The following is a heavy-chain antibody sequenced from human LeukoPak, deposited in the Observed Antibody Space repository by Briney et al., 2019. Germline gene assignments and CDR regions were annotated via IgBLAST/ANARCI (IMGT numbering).Heavy chain of an antibody. CDR3: ARVAKVVRYFDY. Sequence: SETLSLTCTVSGGSISSYYWSWIRQPPGKGLEWIGYIYYSGCTNYNPSLKSRVTISVDTSKNQFSLKLSSVTAADTAVYYCARVAKVVRYFDYWGQGTLVTVSS. D-gene: IGHD3-10*01. CDR1: GGSISSYY. J-gene: IGHJ4*02. V-gene: IGHV4-59*01. CDR2: IYYSGCT.